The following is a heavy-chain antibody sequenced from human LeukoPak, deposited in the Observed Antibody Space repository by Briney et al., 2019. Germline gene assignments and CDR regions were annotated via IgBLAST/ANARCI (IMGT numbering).Heavy chain of an antibody. CDR1: GYTFTGYY. CDR3: ARGMSEMAALGAEYFQH. CDR2: TNPNSGGT. D-gene: IGHD5-24*01. Sequence: ASVKVSCKASGYTFTGYYMHWVRQAPGQGLEWMGRTNPNSGGTNYAQKFQGRVTMTRDTSISTAYMELSRLRSDDTAVYYCARGMSEMAALGAEYFQHWGQGTLVTVSS. J-gene: IGHJ1*01. V-gene: IGHV1-2*06.